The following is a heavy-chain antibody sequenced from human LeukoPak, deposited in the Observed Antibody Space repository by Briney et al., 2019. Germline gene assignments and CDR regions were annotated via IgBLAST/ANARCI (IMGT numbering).Heavy chain of an antibody. V-gene: IGHV3-23*01. CDR1: GSGFTFGNFA. Sequence: GGSLRLSCEASGSGFTFGNFAMSWVRQAPGRGLEWVSGISGSGYYTYYADSVKGRFTISRDNSKNTLYIQMNSLRAEDTAVYYCAKDGSWGDYYFYFYMDVWGKGTTVTVSS. D-gene: IGHD3-16*01. CDR2: ISGSGYYT. J-gene: IGHJ6*03. CDR3: AKDGSWGDYYFYFYMDV.